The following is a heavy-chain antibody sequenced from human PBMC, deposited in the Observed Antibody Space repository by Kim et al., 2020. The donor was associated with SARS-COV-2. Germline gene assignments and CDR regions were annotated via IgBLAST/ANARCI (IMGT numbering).Heavy chain of an antibody. D-gene: IGHD3-22*01. CDR2: IIPIFGTA. Sequence: SVKVSCKASGGTFSSYAISWVRQAPGQGLEWMGGIIPIFGTANYAQKFQGRVTITADESTSTAYMELSSLRSEDTAVYYCARDTDYDSSGYYGTGGYWGQGTLVTVSS. CDR1: GGTFSSYA. V-gene: IGHV1-69*13. J-gene: IGHJ4*02. CDR3: ARDTDYDSSGYYGTGGY.